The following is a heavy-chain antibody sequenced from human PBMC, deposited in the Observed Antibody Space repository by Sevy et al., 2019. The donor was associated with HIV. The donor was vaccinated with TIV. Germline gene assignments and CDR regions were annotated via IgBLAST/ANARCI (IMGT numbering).Heavy chain of an antibody. CDR3: ATTKDYYDSSGYPFDD. V-gene: IGHV1-24*01. CDR2: FDPEDGET. CDR1: GSTLTKLS. J-gene: IGHJ4*02. Sequence: ASVKVSCKVSGSTLTKLSMHWVRQAPGKGLEWMATFDPEDGETIYAQTFQGRVTMTEDTSTDTAYMELSSLRSEDTAVYYCATTKDYYDSSGYPFDDWSQGTLVTVSS. D-gene: IGHD3-22*01.